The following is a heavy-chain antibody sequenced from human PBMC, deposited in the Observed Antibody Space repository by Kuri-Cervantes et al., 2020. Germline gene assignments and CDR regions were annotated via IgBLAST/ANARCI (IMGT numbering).Heavy chain of an antibody. CDR2: INPSGGST. V-gene: IGHV1-46*01. D-gene: IGHD6-13*01. CDR1: GYTFTSYY. J-gene: IGHJ6*02. Sequence: ASVKVSCKASGYTFTSYYMHWVRQAPGQGLEWMGIINPSGGSTSYAQKLQGRVTMTTDTSTSTAYMELRSLRSDDTAAYYCAREDGYSSSWYSYYYYGMDVWGQGTTVTVSS. CDR3: AREDGYSSSWYSYYYYGMDV.